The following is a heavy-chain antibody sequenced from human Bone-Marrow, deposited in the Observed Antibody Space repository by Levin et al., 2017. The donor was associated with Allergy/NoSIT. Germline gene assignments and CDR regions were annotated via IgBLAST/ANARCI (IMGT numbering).Heavy chain of an antibody. CDR2: INHSGST. J-gene: IGHJ4*02. CDR3: ARGGFGGDFDY. D-gene: IGHD3-16*01. CDR1: GGSFSGYY. Sequence: TSSETLSLTCAVYGGSFSGYYWSWIRQPPGKGLEWIGEINHSGSTNYNPSLKSRVTISVDTSKNQFSLKLSSVTAADTAVYYCARGGFGGDFDYWGQGTLVTVSS. V-gene: IGHV4-34*01.